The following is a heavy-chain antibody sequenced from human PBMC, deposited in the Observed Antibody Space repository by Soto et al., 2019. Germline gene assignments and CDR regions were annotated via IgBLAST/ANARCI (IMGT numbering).Heavy chain of an antibody. CDR2: IRNRGNNYAT. J-gene: IGHJ2*01. D-gene: IGHD2-15*01. Sequence: XGYLRLSCGFSVFSLSVSAMHCVRHSPGKCLEWVGRIRNRGNNYATTYAASVKGRFTISRDDSKNTAFLHLTTLKAEDTAIYYCTTMNLGPTVVPRRYWLFDLWGRGALDTVSS. CDR3: TTMNLGPTVVPRRYWLFDL. V-gene: IGHV3-73*01. CDR1: VFSLSVSA.